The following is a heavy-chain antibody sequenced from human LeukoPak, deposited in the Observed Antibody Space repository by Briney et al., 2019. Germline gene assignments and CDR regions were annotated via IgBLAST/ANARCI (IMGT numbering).Heavy chain of an antibody. V-gene: IGHV3-23*01. CDR3: AKGGYGDPFDY. CDR1: GFTFKNYG. Sequence: GGSPRLSCAASGFTFKNYGMSWVRQAPGKGLEWVSVISGSGGSTYYADSVKGRFTISRDNSKNTLYLQMNSLRAEDTAVYYCAKGGYGDPFDYWGQGTLVTVSS. J-gene: IGHJ4*02. CDR2: ISGSGGST. D-gene: IGHD4-17*01.